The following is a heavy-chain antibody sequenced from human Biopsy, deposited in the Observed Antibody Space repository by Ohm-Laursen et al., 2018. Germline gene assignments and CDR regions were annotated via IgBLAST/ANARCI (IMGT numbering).Heavy chain of an antibody. D-gene: IGHD2-21*02. Sequence: GTLSLTCIVSGGSINSYYWSWMRQPAGKGLEWIGRLFTSGTTNYSPSLNNRVTMSVDTSKNQFSPKLSSVTAADTAVYYCARLPHGDLRYNFDYWGQGTLVTVSS. V-gene: IGHV4-4*07. CDR1: GGSINSYY. CDR2: LFTSGTT. CDR3: ARLPHGDLRYNFDY. J-gene: IGHJ4*02.